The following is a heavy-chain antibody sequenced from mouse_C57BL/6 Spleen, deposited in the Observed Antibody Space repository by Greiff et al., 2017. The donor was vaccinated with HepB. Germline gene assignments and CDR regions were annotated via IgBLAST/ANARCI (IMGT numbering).Heavy chain of an antibody. CDR1: GYTFTSYW. Sequence: QVQLQQPGAELVRPGSSVKLSCKASGYTFTSYWMDWVKQRPGQGLEWIGNIYPSDSETNYNQKFKDKATLTVDKSSSTAYMQLSSLTSEDSAVYYCARGTMGPDYWGQGTTLTVSS. V-gene: IGHV1-61*01. J-gene: IGHJ2*01. CDR2: IYPSDSET. D-gene: IGHD1-1*02. CDR3: ARGTMGPDY.